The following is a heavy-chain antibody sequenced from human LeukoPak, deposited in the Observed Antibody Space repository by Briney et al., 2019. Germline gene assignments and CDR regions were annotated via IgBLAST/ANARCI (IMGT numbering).Heavy chain of an antibody. CDR2: ISGSGGST. Sequence: GGSLRLSCAASGFTFSSYAMSWVRQAPGKGLEWVSAISGSGGSTYYADSVKGGFTISRENSKNTLYLQMNSLRAEDTAVYYCAKDGDSSGYYPLYFAYWGQGTLVTVSS. CDR1: GFTFSSYA. CDR3: AKDGDSSGYYPLYFAY. J-gene: IGHJ4*02. V-gene: IGHV3-23*01. D-gene: IGHD3-22*01.